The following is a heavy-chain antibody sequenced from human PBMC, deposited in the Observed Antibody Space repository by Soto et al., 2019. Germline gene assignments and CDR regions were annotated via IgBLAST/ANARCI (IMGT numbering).Heavy chain of an antibody. D-gene: IGHD1-7*01. CDR2: IYYSGST. CDR1: GGSVSSGSYY. CDR3: AREGVNWNYVGWFDP. J-gene: IGHJ5*02. V-gene: IGHV4-61*01. Sequence: QVQLQESGPGLVKPSETLSLTCTVSGGSVSSGSYYWSWIRQPPGKGLEWIGYIYYSGSTNYNPSLKGRVTISVDTSKNQFSLKLSSVTAADTAVYYCAREGVNWNYVGWFDPWGQGTLVTVSS.